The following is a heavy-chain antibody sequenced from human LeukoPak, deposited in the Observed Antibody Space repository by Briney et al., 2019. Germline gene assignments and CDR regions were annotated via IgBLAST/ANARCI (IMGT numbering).Heavy chain of an antibody. V-gene: IGHV3-23*01. D-gene: IGHD5-24*01. CDR1: GFTFSSYA. J-gene: IGHJ4*02. Sequence: PGGSLRLSCAASGFTFSSYAMSWVRQAPGKGLEWVSAISGSGGSTYYADSVKGRFTISKDNSKNTLYLQMNSLRAEDTAVYYCAIASRDGYNWGYYFDYWGQGTLVTVSS. CDR2: ISGSGGST. CDR3: AIASRDGYNWGYYFDY.